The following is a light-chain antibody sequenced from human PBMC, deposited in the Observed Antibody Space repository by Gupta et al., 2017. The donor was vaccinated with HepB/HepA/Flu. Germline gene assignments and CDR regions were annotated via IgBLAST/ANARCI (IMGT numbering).Light chain of an antibody. CDR2: KAS. V-gene: IGKV1-5*03. CDR1: QSISSW. Sequence: IQMTHSPSTLSASVGDRVTITCRASQSISSWLAWYQQKPGKAPKLLIYKASSLESGVPSRFSGSGSGTEFTLTISSLQPDDFATYYCQQYNSYSITFGRGTKVDIK. J-gene: IGKJ4*01. CDR3: QQYNSYSIT.